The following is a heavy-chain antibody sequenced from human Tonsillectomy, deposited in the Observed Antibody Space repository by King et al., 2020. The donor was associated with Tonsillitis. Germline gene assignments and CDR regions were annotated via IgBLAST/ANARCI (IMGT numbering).Heavy chain of an antibody. D-gene: IGHD4-23*01. Sequence: QLVQSGGGLVKPGGSLRLSCAASGFTFSTYTMNWVRQAPGKGLEWVSSITGGSSHIYYEDSMKGRFTVSRDKAENSLYLQVNSLRAEDTAMYYCAREGYGGNSEAFDIWGQGTMVTVSS. V-gene: IGHV3-21*01. CDR3: AREGYGGNSEAFDI. CDR2: ITGGSSHI. CDR1: GFTFSTYT. J-gene: IGHJ3*02.